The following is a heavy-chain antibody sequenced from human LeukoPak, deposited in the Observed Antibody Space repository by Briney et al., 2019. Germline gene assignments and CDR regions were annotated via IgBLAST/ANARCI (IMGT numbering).Heavy chain of an antibody. V-gene: IGHV1-69*13. CDR2: IIPIFGTA. CDR3: ARADYGDYQFDY. D-gene: IGHD4-17*01. Sequence: SVKVSCKASGCTFSSYAISWVRQAPGQGLEWMGGIIPIFGTANYAQKFQGRVTITADESTSTAYMELSSLRSEDTAVYYCARADYGDYQFDYWGQGTLVTVSS. J-gene: IGHJ4*02. CDR1: GCTFSSYA.